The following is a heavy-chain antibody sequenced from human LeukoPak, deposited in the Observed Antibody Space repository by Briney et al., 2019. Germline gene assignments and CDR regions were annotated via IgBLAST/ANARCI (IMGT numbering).Heavy chain of an antibody. J-gene: IGHJ6*04. D-gene: IGHD3-3*01. Sequence: SVKVSCKASGGTFSSYTISWVRQAPGQGLEWMGRIIPILGTANYAQKFQGRVTITTDESTSTAYMELSSLRSEDTAVYYCARDNYYDFWSGYPNAGSVWGKGTTVTVSS. V-gene: IGHV1-69*16. CDR2: IIPILGTA. CDR3: ARDNYYDFWSGYPNAGSV. CDR1: GGTFSSYT.